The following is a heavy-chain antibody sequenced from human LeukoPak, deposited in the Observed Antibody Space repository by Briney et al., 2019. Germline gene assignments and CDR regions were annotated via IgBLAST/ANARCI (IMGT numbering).Heavy chain of an antibody. CDR2: IYYSGST. CDR1: GGSISSSSYY. D-gene: IGHD6-13*01. Sequence: SETLSLTCTVSGGSISSSSYYWGWIRQPPGKGLEWIGSIYYSGSTYYNPSLKSRVTISVDTSKNQFSLKLSSVTAADTAMYYCASHSLTAAGIVRHWGQGTLVTVSS. CDR3: ASHSLTAAGIVRH. V-gene: IGHV4-39*07. J-gene: IGHJ1*01.